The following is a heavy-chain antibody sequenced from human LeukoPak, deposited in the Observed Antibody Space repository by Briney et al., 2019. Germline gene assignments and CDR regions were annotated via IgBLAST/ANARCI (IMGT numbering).Heavy chain of an antibody. Sequence: GGSLGLSCAASGFTFSSYGMHWVRQAPGKGLEWVAVIWYGGSNKYYADSVKGRFTISRDNSKNTLYLQMNSLRAEDTAVYYCARDRGYSTFDYWGQGTLVTVSS. CDR2: IWYGGSNK. D-gene: IGHD4-23*01. J-gene: IGHJ4*02. V-gene: IGHV3-33*01. CDR3: ARDRGYSTFDY. CDR1: GFTFSSYG.